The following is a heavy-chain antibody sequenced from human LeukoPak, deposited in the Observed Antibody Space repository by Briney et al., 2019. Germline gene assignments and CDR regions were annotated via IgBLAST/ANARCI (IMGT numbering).Heavy chain of an antibody. CDR3: ARNVYYDSGTYHSGFDY. CDR1: GFPFSTVS. Sequence: GGALGLSSAAAGFPFSTVSMNWVRPARGKGLGWGSFIASSSGTIYFPESVKGRFTISRDTSKNTLYLQMNSLRAEDTAMYYCARNVYYDSGTYHSGFDYWGLGTLVTVSS. J-gene: IGHJ4*02. D-gene: IGHD3-10*01. CDR2: IASSSGTI. V-gene: IGHV3-48*01.